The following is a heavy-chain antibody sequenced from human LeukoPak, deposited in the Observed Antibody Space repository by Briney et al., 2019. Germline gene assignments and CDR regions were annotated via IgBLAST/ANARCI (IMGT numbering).Heavy chain of an antibody. V-gene: IGHV4-34*01. CDR3: ARGYDILTGYYRDY. D-gene: IGHD3-9*01. CDR1: GGSFSGYY. Sequence: SETLSLNCAVYGGSFSGYYWSWIRQPPGKGLEWIGEINHSGSTNYNPSLKSRVTISVDTSKNQFSLKLSSVTAADTAVYYCARGYDILTGYYRDYWGQGTLVTVSS. CDR2: INHSGST. J-gene: IGHJ4*02.